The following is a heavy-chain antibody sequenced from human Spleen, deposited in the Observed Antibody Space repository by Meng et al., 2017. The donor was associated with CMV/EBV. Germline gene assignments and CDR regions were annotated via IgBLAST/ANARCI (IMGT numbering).Heavy chain of an antibody. CDR2: ISYDGSNK. V-gene: IGHV3-30*04. CDR3: ARDAIVVVPAAIAYYYGMDV. Sequence: LSLTCAASGFTFSSYAMHWVRQAPGKGLEWVAVISYDGSNKYYADSVKGRFTISRDNSKNTLYLQMNSLRAEDTAVYYCARDAIVVVPAAIAYYYGMDVWGQGTTVTVSS. J-gene: IGHJ6*02. D-gene: IGHD2-2*01. CDR1: GFTFSSYA.